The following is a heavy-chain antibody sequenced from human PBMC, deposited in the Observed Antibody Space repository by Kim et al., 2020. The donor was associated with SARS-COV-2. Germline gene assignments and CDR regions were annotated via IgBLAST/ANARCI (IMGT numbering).Heavy chain of an antibody. CDR2: IGTAGDT. V-gene: IGHV3-13*01. CDR3: ARGSLGFDP. J-gene: IGHJ5*02. CDR1: GFTFSNYD. Sequence: GGSLRLSCAASGFTFSNYDIHWVRQATGKGLEWVSGIGTAGDTYYAGSVKGRFTLSRENARNSVYLQMNSLRAGDTAVYYCARGSLGFDPWGQGTLVTVS.